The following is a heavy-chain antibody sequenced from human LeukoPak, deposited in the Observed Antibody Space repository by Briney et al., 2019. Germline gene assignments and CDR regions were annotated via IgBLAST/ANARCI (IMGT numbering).Heavy chain of an antibody. V-gene: IGHV4-34*01. CDR2: INHSGST. CDR1: GGSFSGYY. J-gene: IGHJ4*02. D-gene: IGHD3-22*01. CDR3: AGLSNYYDSSGYNLGFDY. Sequence: PSETLSLTCAVYGGSFSGYYWSWIRQPPGKGLEWIGEINHSGSTNYNPSLKSRVTISVDTSKNQFSLKLSSVTAADTAVYYCAGLSNYYDSSGYNLGFDYWGQGTLVTVSS.